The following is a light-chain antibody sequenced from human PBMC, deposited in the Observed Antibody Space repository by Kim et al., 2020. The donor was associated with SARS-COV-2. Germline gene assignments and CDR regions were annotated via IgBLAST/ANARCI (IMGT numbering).Light chain of an antibody. J-gene: IGKJ5*01. CDR1: QSVSSSY. V-gene: IGKV3D-20*01. CDR3: QQYDSSPLT. CDR2: DAS. Sequence: SAGERAILSCGASQSVSSSYLAGYQQKPGLETRLLIYDASSRATGIPVRFSGSGSETDVTLTISRLEPEDFAVYYCQQYDSSPLTFGQGTRLEIK.